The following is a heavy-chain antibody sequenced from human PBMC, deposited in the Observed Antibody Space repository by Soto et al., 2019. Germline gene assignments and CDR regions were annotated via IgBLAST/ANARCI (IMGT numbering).Heavy chain of an antibody. D-gene: IGHD2-2*02. Sequence: GGSLRLSCAASGFTFSSYSMTWVRQAPGKGLEWVSSISSSSRYIYYADSVKGRFTISRDNAKNSLYLQMNSLRVEDTAVYYCARDLPAAIEYYYYGMDVWGQGTTVTVSS. CDR3: ARDLPAAIEYYYYGMDV. CDR2: ISSSSRYI. V-gene: IGHV3-21*06. CDR1: GFTFSSYS. J-gene: IGHJ6*02.